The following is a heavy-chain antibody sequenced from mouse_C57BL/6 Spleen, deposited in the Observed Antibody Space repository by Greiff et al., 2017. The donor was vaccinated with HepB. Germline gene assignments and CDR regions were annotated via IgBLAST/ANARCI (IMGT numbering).Heavy chain of an antibody. Sequence: EVQLVESGGGLVQPKGSLKLSCAASGFSFNTYAMNWVRQAPGKGLEWVARIRSKSNNYATYYADSVKDRFTISRDDSESMLYLQMNNLKTEDTAMYYCVRQEYGSSYGYFDVWGTVTTVTVSS. CDR1: GFSFNTYA. CDR2: IRSKSNNYAT. J-gene: IGHJ1*03. CDR3: VRQEYGSSYGYFDV. D-gene: IGHD1-1*01. V-gene: IGHV10-1*01.